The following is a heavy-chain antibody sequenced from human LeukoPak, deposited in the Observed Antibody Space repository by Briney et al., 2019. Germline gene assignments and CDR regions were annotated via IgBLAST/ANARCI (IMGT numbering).Heavy chain of an antibody. J-gene: IGHJ3*02. CDR2: LSPYSGNT. V-gene: IGHV1-18*04. Sequence: GASVKVSCKASGYTFTGYYMHWVRQAPGQGLEWVGWLSPYSGNTNYAQKVQGRVTMTTDTSTSTAYMELRSLRSDDTAMYFCTRVGGYSPSSTGGNAFDIWGQGTMVTVSS. CDR3: TRVGGYSPSSTGGNAFDI. D-gene: IGHD6-6*01. CDR1: GYTFTGYY.